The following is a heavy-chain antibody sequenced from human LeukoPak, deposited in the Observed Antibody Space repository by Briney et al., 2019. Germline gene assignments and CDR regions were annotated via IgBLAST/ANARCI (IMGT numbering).Heavy chain of an antibody. D-gene: IGHD3-10*01. V-gene: IGHV5-10-1*01. Sequence: GESLRISCRGSGYSFTNFWISWVRQVPGKGVEWMGRINPSDSYTNYSPSFQGHVTISVDKSISTAYMQWSSLKASDTAIYYCARRQGSGSYPSFDYWGHGTLVSVSS. CDR2: INPSDSYT. CDR1: GYSFTNFW. J-gene: IGHJ4*01. CDR3: ARRQGSGSYPSFDY.